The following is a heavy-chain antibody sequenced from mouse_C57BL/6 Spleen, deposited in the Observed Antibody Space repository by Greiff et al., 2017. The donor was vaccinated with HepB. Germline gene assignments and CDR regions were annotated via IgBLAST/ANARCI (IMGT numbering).Heavy chain of an antibody. CDR2: INPYNGDT. CDR1: GYSFTGYF. Sequence: EVQLVESGPELVKPGDSVKISCKASGYSFTGYFMNWVMQSHGKSLEWIGRINPYNGDTFYNQKFKGKATLTVDKSSSTAHMELRSLTSEDSAVYYCARYYFDYWGQGTTLTVSS. J-gene: IGHJ2*01. CDR3: ARYYFDY. V-gene: IGHV1-20*01.